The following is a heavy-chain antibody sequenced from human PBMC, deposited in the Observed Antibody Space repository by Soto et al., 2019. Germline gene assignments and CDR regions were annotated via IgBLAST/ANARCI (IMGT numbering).Heavy chain of an antibody. CDR3: VHSPNVAVDH. V-gene: IGHV4-34*01. J-gene: IGHJ4*01. D-gene: IGHD2-15*01. CDR2: ISQTETT. CDR1: GESFGGFY. Sequence: SETLSLTCAVYGESFGGFYWSWVRQSPGKGLEWIGEISQTETTAYSPSLKSRVSISADTSKKQFSLTLTSVTAADTAVYYCVHSPNVAVDHWGHGTRVTVSS.